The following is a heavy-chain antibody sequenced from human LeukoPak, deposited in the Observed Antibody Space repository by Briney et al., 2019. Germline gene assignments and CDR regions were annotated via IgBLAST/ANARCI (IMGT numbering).Heavy chain of an antibody. D-gene: IGHD1-7*01. CDR3: ARDLATAPTTGTNFDY. CDR2: FDPEDGET. J-gene: IGHJ4*02. Sequence: ASVKVSCTVSGYTLTELSMHWVRQAPGKGLEWMGGFDPEDGETIYAQKFQGRVTMTEDTSTDTAYMELSSLRSEDTAVYYCARDLATAPTTGTNFDYWGQGTLVTVSS. CDR1: GYTLTELS. V-gene: IGHV1-24*01.